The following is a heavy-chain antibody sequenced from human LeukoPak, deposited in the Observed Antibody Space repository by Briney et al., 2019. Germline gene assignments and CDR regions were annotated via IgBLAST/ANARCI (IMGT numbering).Heavy chain of an antibody. CDR1: GFIFSSSA. J-gene: IGHJ5*02. CDR2: ISGSDGST. V-gene: IGHV3-23*01. Sequence: GGSLRLSCAASGFIFSSSAMNWVRQAPGKGLEWVSVISGSDGSTFYADSVKGRFTISRDNSKNTLYLQMNSLRAEDTAVYYCARDRQQLAPNWFDPWGQGTLVTVSS. CDR3: ARDRQQLAPNWFDP. D-gene: IGHD6-13*01.